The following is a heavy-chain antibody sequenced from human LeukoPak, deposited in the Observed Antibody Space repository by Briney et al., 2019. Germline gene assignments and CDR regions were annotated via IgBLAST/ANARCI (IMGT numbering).Heavy chain of an antibody. D-gene: IGHD1-26*01. CDR3: ARREARIFDY. CDR1: GFTFSDYY. CDR2: ISSSSDYT. J-gene: IGHJ4*02. Sequence: PGGSLRLSCAASGFTFSDYYMSWIRQAPGKGLEWVSYISSSSDYTNYADSVKGRFTISRDNAKNSLYLQMNSLRAEDTAVYYCARREARIFDYWGQGILVTVSS. V-gene: IGHV3-11*03.